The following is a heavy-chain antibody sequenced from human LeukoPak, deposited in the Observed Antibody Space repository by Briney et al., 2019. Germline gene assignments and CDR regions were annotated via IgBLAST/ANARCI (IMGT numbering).Heavy chain of an antibody. J-gene: IGHJ4*02. CDR2: INHSGST. D-gene: IGHD4-17*01. CDR3: ATTVTTGVDY. CDR1: GGSFSGYY. V-gene: IGHV4-34*01. Sequence: PETLSLTCAVYGGSFSGYYWSWIRQPPGKGLEWIGEINHSGSTNYNPSLKSRVTISVDTSKNQFSLKLSSVTAADTAVYYCATTVTTGVDYWGQGTLDTVSS.